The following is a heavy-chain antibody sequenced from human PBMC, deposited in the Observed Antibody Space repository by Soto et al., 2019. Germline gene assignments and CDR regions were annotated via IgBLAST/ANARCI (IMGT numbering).Heavy chain of an antibody. Sequence: GGSLRLSCVASGFNLHDHAMHWVRQAPGKGLEWVSGIYSGGRTYYADSVKGRFTITRDNAKNTQYLQMNSLRAEDTDVYYCARSIVGAAPNYYYYGMDVWGQATTVTVSS. CDR2: IYSGGRT. CDR3: ARSIVGAAPNYYYYGMDV. CDR1: GFNLHDHA. J-gene: IGHJ6*02. V-gene: IGHV3-53*01. D-gene: IGHD1-26*01.